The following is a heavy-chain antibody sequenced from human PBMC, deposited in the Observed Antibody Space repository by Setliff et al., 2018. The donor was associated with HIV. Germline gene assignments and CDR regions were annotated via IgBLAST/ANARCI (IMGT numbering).Heavy chain of an antibody. Sequence: SETLSLTCAVSGASSSTRGYYWGWIRQPPGKGLEWIGSIYYSGNTYYNPSLKSRVTISLDTSKNQFSLRLSSVTAADTAVYYCARVFVDTAVLRVLEYYFDSWGRGTLVTVSS. V-gene: IGHV4-39*07. D-gene: IGHD5-18*01. CDR3: ARVFVDTAVLRVLEYYFDS. CDR2: IYYSGNT. CDR1: GASSSTRGYY. J-gene: IGHJ4*02.